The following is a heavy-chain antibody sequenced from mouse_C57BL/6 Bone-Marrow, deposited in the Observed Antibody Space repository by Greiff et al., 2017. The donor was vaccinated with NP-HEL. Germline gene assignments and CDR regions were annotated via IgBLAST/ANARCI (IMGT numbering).Heavy chain of an antibody. CDR3: ARGGLRRRLYWYFDV. V-gene: IGHV1-64*01. D-gene: IGHD2-4*01. CDR1: GYTFTSYW. CDR2: IHPNSGST. Sequence: VQLQQPGAELVKPGASVKLSCKASGYTFTSYWMHWVKQRPGQGLEWIGMIHPNSGSTNYNEKFKSKATLTVDKSSSTAYMQLSSLTAEDSAFYYCARGGLRRRLYWYFDVWGTGTTVTVSS. J-gene: IGHJ1*03.